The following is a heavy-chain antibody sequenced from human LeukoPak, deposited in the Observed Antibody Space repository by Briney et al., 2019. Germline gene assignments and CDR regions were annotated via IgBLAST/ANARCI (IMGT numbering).Heavy chain of an antibody. Sequence: GGSLRLSCAASGFTFSSYGMHWVRQAPGKGLEWVAVIWYDGSNKYYADSVKGRFTISSDNSKNTLYLQMNSLRAEDTAVYYCARDTAARFFYYYMDVWGKGTTVTVSS. V-gene: IGHV3-33*01. CDR3: ARDTAARFFYYYMDV. CDR1: GFTFSSYG. D-gene: IGHD6-6*01. J-gene: IGHJ6*03. CDR2: IWYDGSNK.